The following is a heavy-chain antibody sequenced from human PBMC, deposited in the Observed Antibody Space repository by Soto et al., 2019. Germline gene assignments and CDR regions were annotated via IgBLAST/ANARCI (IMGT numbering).Heavy chain of an antibody. CDR2: ISSSGSTI. V-gene: IGHV3-48*03. CDR1: GFTFSSYE. D-gene: IGHD6-19*01. CDR3: ARTQDSSGWYIAEYFQN. J-gene: IGHJ1*01. Sequence: GGSLRLSCAASGFTFSSYEMNWVRQAPGKGLEWASYISSSGSTIYYADSVKGRFTISRDNAKNSLYLQMNSPRAEDTAVYYCARTQDSSGWYIAEYFQNWGQGTLVTVSS.